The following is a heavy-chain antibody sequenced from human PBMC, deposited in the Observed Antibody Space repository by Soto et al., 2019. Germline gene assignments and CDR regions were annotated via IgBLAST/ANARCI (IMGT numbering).Heavy chain of an antibody. CDR1: GFTFSWSW. J-gene: IGHJ6*03. V-gene: IGHV3-74*01. CDR3: GKSAPHNSYYCRDV. CDR2: VSSDGTKT. Sequence: GGSLRLSCAASGFTFSWSWMQWVRQAPGKGLEWVSRVSSDGTKTAYADSVRGRFTISRDNAKNTLYLQMNSLRDEDTAVYYCGKSAPHNSYYCRDVWGEGTTVTVAS.